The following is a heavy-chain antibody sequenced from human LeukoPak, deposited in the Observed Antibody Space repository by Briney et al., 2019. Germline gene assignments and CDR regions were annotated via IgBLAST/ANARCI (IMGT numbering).Heavy chain of an antibody. D-gene: IGHD6-13*01. CDR3: AKAALKSSSWYDY. CDR2: IKDDGSAK. Sequence: GGSLRLSCAAAGFTFSSYWMTWDRQAPGKGLEWVANIKDDGSAKYYEDSVKGRFSISRDDARNSLYLQMNSLRADDTAVYYCAKAALKSSSWYDYWGQGTLVTVSS. J-gene: IGHJ4*02. V-gene: IGHV3-7*01. CDR1: GFTFSSYW.